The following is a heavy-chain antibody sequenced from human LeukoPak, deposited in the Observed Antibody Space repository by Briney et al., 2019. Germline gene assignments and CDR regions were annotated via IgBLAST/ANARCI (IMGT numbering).Heavy chain of an antibody. CDR2: ISAYNGNT. CDR1: GYTFTSYG. CDR3: ARDPTIFGVVMPFDY. J-gene: IGHJ4*02. Sequence: GASVKVSCKASGYTFTSYGISWVRQAPGQGLEWMGWISAYNGNTNYAQKLQGRVTMTTDTSTSTAYMELRSLRSDDTAVYYCARDPTIFGVVMPFDYWGQGTLVTVSS. D-gene: IGHD3-3*01. V-gene: IGHV1-18*01.